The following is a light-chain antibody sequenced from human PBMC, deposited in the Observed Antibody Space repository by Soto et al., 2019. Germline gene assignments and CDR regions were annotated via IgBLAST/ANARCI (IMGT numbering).Light chain of an antibody. CDR2: LNSDGSH. CDR1: SGHSTYA. CDR3: QTWYTDIQVI. Sequence: QPVLTQSPSASASLGASVKLTCTLSSGHSTYAIAWHQQQPEKGPRYLMKLNSDGSHSKGDGIPDRFSGSSSGAERYLTISSLQSGDEADYYCQTWYTDIQVIFGGGTKVTVL. J-gene: IGLJ2*01. V-gene: IGLV4-69*01.